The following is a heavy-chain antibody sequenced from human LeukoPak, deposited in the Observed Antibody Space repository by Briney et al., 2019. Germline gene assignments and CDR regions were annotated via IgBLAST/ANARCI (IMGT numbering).Heavy chain of an antibody. CDR1: GGSFSGYY. V-gene: IGHV4-34*01. CDR2: INHSGST. Sequence: SETLSLTCAVYGGSFSGYYWSWIRQPPGKGLEWIGEINHSGSTNYNPSLKSRVTISVDTSKNQFSLKLSSVTAADTAVYYCARREYSYGPLRYWGQGTLVTVSS. J-gene: IGHJ4*02. CDR3: ARREYSYGPLRY. D-gene: IGHD5-18*01.